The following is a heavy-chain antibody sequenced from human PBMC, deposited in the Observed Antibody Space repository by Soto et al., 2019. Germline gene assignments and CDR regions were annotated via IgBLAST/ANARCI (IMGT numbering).Heavy chain of an antibody. V-gene: IGHV1-69*06. CDR2: IIPIFGTA. CDR3: AILRITIFGVVGGNDY. CDR1: GGTFSSYA. J-gene: IGHJ4*02. D-gene: IGHD3-3*01. Sequence: WASVKVSCKASGGTFSSYAISWVRQAPGQGLEWMGGIIPIFGTANYAQKFQGRVTITADKSTSTAYMELSSLRSEDTAVYYCAILRITIFGVVGGNDYWGQGTLVTVSS.